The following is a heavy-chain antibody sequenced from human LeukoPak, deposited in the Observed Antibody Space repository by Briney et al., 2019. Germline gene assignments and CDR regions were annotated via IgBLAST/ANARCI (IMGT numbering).Heavy chain of an antibody. J-gene: IGHJ6*03. CDR3: TTQTYYYDSSGYYYYYYYMDV. CDR1: GFTFSSYG. CDR2: ISGSGGST. V-gene: IGHV3-23*01. D-gene: IGHD3-22*01. Sequence: PGGSLRLSCAASGFTFSSYGMSWVRQAPGKGLEWVSAISGSGGSTYYADPVKGRFTISRDNSKNTLYLQMNSLRAEDTAVYYCTTQTYYYDSSGYYYYYYYMDVWGKGTTVTVSS.